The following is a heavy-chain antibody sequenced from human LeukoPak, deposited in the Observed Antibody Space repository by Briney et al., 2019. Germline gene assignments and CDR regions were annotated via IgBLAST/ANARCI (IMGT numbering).Heavy chain of an antibody. V-gene: IGHV3-21*01. CDR2: ISSSSSYI. D-gene: IGHD6-19*01. CDR3: ARTIAVVREVGFDY. Sequence: GGSLRLSCAASGFTFSSYSINWVRQAPGKGLEWVSSISSSSSYIYYADSVKGRFTISRDNAKNSLYLQMNSLRAEDTAVYYCARTIAVVREVGFDYWGQGTLVTVSS. CDR1: GFTFSSYS. J-gene: IGHJ4*02.